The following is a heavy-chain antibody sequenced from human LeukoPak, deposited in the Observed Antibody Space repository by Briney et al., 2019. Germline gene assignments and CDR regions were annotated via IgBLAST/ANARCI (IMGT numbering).Heavy chain of an antibody. CDR2: INPNSGGT. D-gene: IGHD5-18*01. V-gene: IGHV1-2*04. CDR3: ARAVDTAMAPDDAFDI. CDR1: GYTFTGYC. J-gene: IGHJ3*02. Sequence: ASVKVSCKASGYTFTGYCMHWVRQAPGQGLEWMGWINPNSGGTNYAQKFQGWFTMTRDTSISTAYMELSRLRSDDTAVYYCARAVDTAMAPDDAFDIWGQGTMVTVSS.